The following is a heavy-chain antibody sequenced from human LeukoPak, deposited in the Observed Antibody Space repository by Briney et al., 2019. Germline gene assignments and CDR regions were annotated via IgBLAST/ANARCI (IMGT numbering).Heavy chain of an antibody. CDR2: INQGGSVK. CDR1: GFSFRDFW. V-gene: IGHV3-7*01. D-gene: IGHD5-12*01. CDR3: ARFGYSGWNLEY. J-gene: IGHJ4*02. Sequence: TGGSLRLSCAASGFSFRDFWMTWVRQAPGKGLEWVANINQGGSVKYYVDSVKGRFTISRDDAKSSLYVQMNSLRDEDTAVYYCARFGYSGWNLEYWGQGTLATVSS.